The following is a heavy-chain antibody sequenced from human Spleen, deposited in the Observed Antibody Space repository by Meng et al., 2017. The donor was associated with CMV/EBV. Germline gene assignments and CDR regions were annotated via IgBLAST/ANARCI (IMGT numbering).Heavy chain of an antibody. V-gene: IGHV5-51*01. Sequence: KVSCKGSGYSFISYWIGWVRQMPGKGLEWMGIIYPYDSDTRYSPSFQGQVTISADKSISTAYLQWSSLKASDTAMYYCARQEDYDSSGYYYPYWGQGTLVTVSS. CDR2: IYPYDSDT. CDR3: ARQEDYDSSGYYYPY. CDR1: GYSFISYW. J-gene: IGHJ4*02. D-gene: IGHD3-22*01.